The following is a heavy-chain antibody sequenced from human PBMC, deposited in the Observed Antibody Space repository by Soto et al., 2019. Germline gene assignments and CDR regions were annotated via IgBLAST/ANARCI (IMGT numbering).Heavy chain of an antibody. CDR1: GSSISSGGSY. D-gene: IGHD5-12*01. V-gene: IGHV4-31*03. CDR2: LYYSESS. J-gene: IGHJ4*02. Sequence: SETLSLTCTVSGSSISSGGSYWRWIRQHPGKCLEWIWYLYYSESSDYNPSRKSRFTKSVDVCKIQFSVKLSSVTGEDTAVYCCSRSNVDIVATKDFDYWGQGNLVTVGS. CDR3: SRSNVDIVATKDFDY.